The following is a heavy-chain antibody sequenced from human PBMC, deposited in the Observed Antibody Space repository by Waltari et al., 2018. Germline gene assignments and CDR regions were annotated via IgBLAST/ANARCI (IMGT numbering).Heavy chain of an antibody. V-gene: IGHV4-34*01. CDR1: GGSFSGYS. J-gene: IGHJ6*02. CDR3: ARAVDYYDSSYGMDV. CDR2: INHSGST. Sequence: QVQLQQGGAGLLKPSETLALTCAVYGGSFSGYSWSWIRQPPGKGLEWIWEINHSGSTNYNPSLKSRVTISVDTSKNQFSLKLSSVTAADTAVYYCARAVDYYDSSYGMDVWGQGTTVTVSS. D-gene: IGHD3-22*01.